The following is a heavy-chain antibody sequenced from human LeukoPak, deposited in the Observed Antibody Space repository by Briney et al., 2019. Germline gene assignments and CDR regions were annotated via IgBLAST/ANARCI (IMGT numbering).Heavy chain of an antibody. CDR2: MNPKIGKS. J-gene: IGHJ4*02. CDR1: GYTFTSYD. D-gene: IGHD3-16*01. V-gene: IGHV1-8*01. Sequence: GASVPVSRQPSGYTFTSYDIIWLRQATGPGLEWMGLMNPKIGKSDYAQKFQARDTMTRNTSLSTAYMELSSLRSEDTAVYYCARVVSGGIDYWGQGTLVTVSS. CDR3: ARVVSGGIDY.